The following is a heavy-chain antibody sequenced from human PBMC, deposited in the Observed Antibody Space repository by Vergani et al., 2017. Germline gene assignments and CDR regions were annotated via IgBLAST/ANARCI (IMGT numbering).Heavy chain of an antibody. Sequence: QVQLVESGGGVVQPGRSLRLSCAASGFRFSSYGMNWVRQAPGKGLEWVAVISYDGSNKYYADSVKGRFTISRDNSKNTLYLQMNSLRAEDTAVYYCARGAGSFDYWGQGTLVTVSS. CDR1: GFRFSSYG. V-gene: IGHV3-30*19. D-gene: IGHD2-15*01. CDR2: ISYDGSNK. CDR3: ARGAGSFDY. J-gene: IGHJ4*02.